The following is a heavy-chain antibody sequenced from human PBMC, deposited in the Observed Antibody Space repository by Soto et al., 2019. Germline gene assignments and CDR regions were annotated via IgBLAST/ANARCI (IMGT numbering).Heavy chain of an antibody. CDR2: IIPIFGTA. CDR1: GGTFSSYA. CDR3: ARRNVSGGYSWMNYYYGMDV. J-gene: IGHJ6*02. D-gene: IGHD2-21*02. V-gene: IGHV1-69*12. Sequence: QVQLVQSGAEVKKPGSSVKVSCKASGGTFSSYAISWVRQAPGQGLEWMGGIIPIFGTANYAQKFQGRVTITADESTSTAYMELSSLRSEDTAVYYCARRNVSGGYSWMNYYYGMDVWGQGTTVTVSS.